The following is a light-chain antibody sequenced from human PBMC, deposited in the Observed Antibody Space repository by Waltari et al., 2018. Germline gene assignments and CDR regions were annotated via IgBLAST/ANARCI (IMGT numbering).Light chain of an antibody. Sequence: DIVLTQSPATLSLSPGERATLSCRASQSVRNYLAWYQQKPGQAPRLLIYGASNRPTGIPARFSGSGSGTDFTLTISSLEPEDSAIYYCQQRSNWPLSFGGGTKVEIK. CDR1: QSVRNY. CDR2: GAS. J-gene: IGKJ4*01. CDR3: QQRSNWPLS. V-gene: IGKV3-11*01.